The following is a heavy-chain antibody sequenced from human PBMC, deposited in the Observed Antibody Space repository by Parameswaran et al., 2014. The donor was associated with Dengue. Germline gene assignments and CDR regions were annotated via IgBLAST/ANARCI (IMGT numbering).Heavy chain of an antibody. V-gene: IGHV4-39*07. D-gene: IGHD3-10*01. Sequence: VRQAPGKGLEWIGSVYYTGSTYYNPSLKSRVTISVDTSRNQFSLKLSSVTAADTAVYYCARGLKGYGSGPTYYYYMDVWGKGTTVTVSS. J-gene: IGHJ6*03. CDR2: VYYTGST. CDR3: ARGLKGYGSGPTYYYYMDV.